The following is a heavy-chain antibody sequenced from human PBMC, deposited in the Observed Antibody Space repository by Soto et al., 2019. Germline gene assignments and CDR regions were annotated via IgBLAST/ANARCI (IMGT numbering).Heavy chain of an antibody. J-gene: IGHJ4*02. Sequence: QVQLVQSGAEVKKPGASVEVSCKASAYTFTNFGITWVRQAPGQGLEWMGWISAYNGNTNYAQKFQGRVTMTTDTSTSTAYMEVRSLRFDDSAVYYCARGGTQIDYWGQGTLVTVSS. V-gene: IGHV1-18*01. D-gene: IGHD3-16*01. CDR2: ISAYNGNT. CDR1: AYTFTNFG. CDR3: ARGGTQIDY.